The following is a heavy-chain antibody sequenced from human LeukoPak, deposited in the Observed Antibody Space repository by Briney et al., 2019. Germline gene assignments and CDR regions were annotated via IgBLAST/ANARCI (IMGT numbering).Heavy chain of an antibody. D-gene: IGHD3-22*01. Sequence: GGSLRLSCAASGFTFSSYAMHWVRQAPGKGLEWVSVISGSGGNTYYADSVKGRFTILRDNSKNTLDLQMNSLRAEDTAVYYCAKSSYYDASGYYREYYFDSWGQGTLVTVSS. J-gene: IGHJ4*02. CDR2: ISGSGGNT. CDR1: GFTFSSYA. V-gene: IGHV3-23*01. CDR3: AKSSYYDASGYYREYYFDS.